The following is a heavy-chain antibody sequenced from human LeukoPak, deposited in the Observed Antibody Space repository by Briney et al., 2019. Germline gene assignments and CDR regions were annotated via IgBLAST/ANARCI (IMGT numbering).Heavy chain of an antibody. Sequence: ASVKVSCKASGYTFTAYYIDWVRQAPGQGLEWMGWINPNTGATNYAQKFQGRVTMTRDTPTTTAYMELRRLRSDDTAVFFCARAVRELTITRHWFDPWGQGTLVTVSS. CDR1: GYTFTAYY. CDR3: ARAVRELTITRHWFDP. V-gene: IGHV1-2*02. D-gene: IGHD3-10*02. CDR2: INPNTGAT. J-gene: IGHJ5*02.